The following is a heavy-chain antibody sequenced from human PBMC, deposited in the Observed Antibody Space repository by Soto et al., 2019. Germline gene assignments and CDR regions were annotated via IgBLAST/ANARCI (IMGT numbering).Heavy chain of an antibody. J-gene: IGHJ6*02. CDR2: IYYSGST. V-gene: IGHV4-31*03. CDR3: ARSPMSLYGMDV. Sequence: SETLSLTCTVSGGSISSGGYYWMWIRQHQGKGLEWIGNIYYSGSTYYNPSIKSRVTISVDTSKNHFSLKLSSVTSAYTAVYYCARSPMSLYGMDVWGQGTTVTVSS. CDR1: GGSISSGGYY.